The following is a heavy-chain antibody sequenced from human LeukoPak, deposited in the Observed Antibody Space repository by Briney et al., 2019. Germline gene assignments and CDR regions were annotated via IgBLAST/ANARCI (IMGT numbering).Heavy chain of an antibody. V-gene: IGHV3-23*01. CDR1: GFIVSNDA. Sequence: GGSLRLSCAASGFIVSNDAMTWVRQPPGKGGEWGSSVSASGGATYYADSLKGRFTISRDNSKNTLDLQVKGLRAEDTAFYSCAKGHSFSQSSPWFFPWFDHWGQGTLVTVAP. J-gene: IGHJ5*02. D-gene: IGHD6-13*01. CDR2: VSASGGAT. CDR3: AKGHSFSQSSPWFFPWFDH.